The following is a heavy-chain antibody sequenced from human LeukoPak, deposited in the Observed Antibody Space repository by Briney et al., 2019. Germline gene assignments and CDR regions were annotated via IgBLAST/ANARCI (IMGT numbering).Heavy chain of an antibody. CDR1: GGSISSGDYY. CDR3: ARPHLVGGLGAFDI. V-gene: IGHV4-30-4*01. J-gene: IGHJ3*02. Sequence: SQTLSLTCTVSGGSISSGDYYWSWIRQPPGKGLEWIGYIYYSGSTYYNPSLKSRVTISVDTSKNQFSLKLSSVTASDTAVYYCARPHLVGGLGAFDIWGQGTMVTVSS. D-gene: IGHD2-8*02. CDR2: IYYSGST.